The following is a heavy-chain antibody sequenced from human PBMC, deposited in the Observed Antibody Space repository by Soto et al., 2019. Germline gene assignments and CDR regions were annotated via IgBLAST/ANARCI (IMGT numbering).Heavy chain of an antibody. V-gene: IGHV1-46*01. CDR3: ARVYGLVQYDDFWSGYYDY. J-gene: IGHJ4*02. CDR1: ANTFINNY. D-gene: IGHD3-3*01. CDR2: FNPRGGTT. Sequence: QVQLLQSGAEVKKPGASVRISCKSSANTFINNYINWVRQAPGQGLEWLGVFNPRGGTTRYAQKFQGRVTMTGDTSTRTVFTELSNLKSEDTAVYYCARVYGLVQYDDFWSGYYDYWGQGTLVIVSS.